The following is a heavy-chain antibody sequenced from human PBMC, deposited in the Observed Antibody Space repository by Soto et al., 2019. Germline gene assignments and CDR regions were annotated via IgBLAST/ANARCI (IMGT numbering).Heavy chain of an antibody. CDR3: ARDGPAYDYIWGSYRSAEYFQH. CDR1: GYTFTSYG. D-gene: IGHD3-16*02. V-gene: IGHV1-18*01. Sequence: QVQLVQSGAEVKKPGASVKVSCKASGYTFTSYGISWVRQAPGQGLEWMGWISAYNGNTNYAQKIQGRVTITTDTSTSTAYMELRSLRSDDTAVYYCARDGPAYDYIWGSYRSAEYFQHWGQGTLVTVSS. J-gene: IGHJ1*01. CDR2: ISAYNGNT.